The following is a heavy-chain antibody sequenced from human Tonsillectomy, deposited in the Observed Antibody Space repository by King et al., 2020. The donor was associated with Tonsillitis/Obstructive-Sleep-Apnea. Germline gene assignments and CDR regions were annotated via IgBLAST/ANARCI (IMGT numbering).Heavy chain of an antibody. CDR3: GREDIAAAGIGGAFYYYYGMDV. CDR1: GFTFNSYW. D-gene: IGHD6-13*01. J-gene: IGHJ6*02. V-gene: IGHV3-7*03. CDR2: IKQDGSEK. Sequence: VQLVESGGGLVQPGGSLRLSCAASGFTFNSYWMSWVRQAPGKGLEWVANIKQDGSEKYYVDSVKGRFTTSRDNAKNSLYLQMNSLRADDTAVYYCGREDIAAAGIGGAFYYYYGMDVWGQGTTVTVSS.